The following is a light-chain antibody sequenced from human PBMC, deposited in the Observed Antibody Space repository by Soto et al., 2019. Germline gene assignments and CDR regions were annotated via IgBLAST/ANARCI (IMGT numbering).Light chain of an antibody. J-gene: IGKJ4*01. Sequence: EIVLTQSPGTLSLSPGERATLSCRASQSVSSSYLAWYQQKPGQAPRLLIYGASSRATGIPARFTGRGSGTDFTLTISRLEPQDFAVYYCQQYGSSPRTFGGGTKVEIK. V-gene: IGKV3-20*01. CDR2: GAS. CDR3: QQYGSSPRT. CDR1: QSVSSSY.